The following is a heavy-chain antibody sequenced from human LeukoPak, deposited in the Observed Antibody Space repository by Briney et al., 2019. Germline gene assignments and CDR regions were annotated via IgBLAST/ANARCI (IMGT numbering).Heavy chain of an antibody. CDR3: ASGRHDFLH. CDR1: GFAFSTYW. CDR2: INLNGTEE. J-gene: IGHJ4*01. D-gene: IGHD3/OR15-3a*01. V-gene: IGHV3-7*01. Sequence: GGSLRLSCAASGFAFSTYWMSWVRQAPGKGLEWIAYINLNGTEEHYVDSSLKGRFTISRDNAKNSLYLQMTSLRVEDTAVYYCASGRHDFLHWGHGALVTVSS.